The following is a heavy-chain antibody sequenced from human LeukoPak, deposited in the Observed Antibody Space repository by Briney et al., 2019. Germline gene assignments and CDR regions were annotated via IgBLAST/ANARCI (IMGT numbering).Heavy chain of an antibody. CDR3: AKLKRVGIAPFDD. V-gene: IGHV3-23*01. CDR1: GFTFSHFA. D-gene: IGHD3-10*01. Sequence: PGGSLRLSCGVSGFTFSHFAMSWVRQAPGKGLQRDADFVKGRFTISRDNSKNTLYLQMTGLRAEDKAVYYCAKLKRVGIAPFDDWGQGILVTVSS. J-gene: IGHJ4*02.